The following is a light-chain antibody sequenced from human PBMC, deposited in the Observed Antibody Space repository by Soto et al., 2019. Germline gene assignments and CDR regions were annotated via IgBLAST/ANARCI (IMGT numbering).Light chain of an antibody. CDR2: DVS. Sequence: QSVLTQPASVSGSPGQSITISCTGNSRDVGGYDYVSWYQQHPGKAPKLMIYDVSNRPSGVSNRFSGSKSGNTASLTISGLQAEDEADYYCSSYTSSSALVVFGGGTKVTV. V-gene: IGLV2-14*03. CDR3: SSYTSSSALVV. CDR1: SRDVGGYDY. J-gene: IGLJ2*01.